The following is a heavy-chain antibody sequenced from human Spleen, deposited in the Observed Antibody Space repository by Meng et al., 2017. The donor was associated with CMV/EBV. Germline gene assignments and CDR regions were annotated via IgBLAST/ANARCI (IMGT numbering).Heavy chain of an antibody. D-gene: IGHD1-26*01. Sequence: VQLVEAGGGVVQPGRSLRLSCADSGFTFSSYAMDWVRQAPGKGLEWVAVISYDGSNKYYADSVKGRFTISRDNSKNTLYLQMNSLRAEDTAVYYCARDAPTDWGQGTLVPSPQ. J-gene: IGHJ4*02. CDR2: ISYDGSNK. CDR3: ARDAPTD. V-gene: IGHV3-30-3*01. CDR1: GFTFSSYA.